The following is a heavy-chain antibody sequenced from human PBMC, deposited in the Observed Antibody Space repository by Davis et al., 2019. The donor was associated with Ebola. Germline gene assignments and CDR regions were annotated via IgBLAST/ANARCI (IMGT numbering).Heavy chain of an antibody. CDR3: AREGRDCTNGVCYIGYYYYGMDV. J-gene: IGHJ6*04. Sequence: MPSETLSLTCTVSGGSISSGGYYWSWIRQHPGKGLEWIGYIYYSGSTYYNPSLKSRVTISVDTSKNQFSLKLSSVTAADTAVYYCAREGRDCTNGVCYIGYYYYGMDVWGKGTTVTVSS. D-gene: IGHD2-8*01. CDR2: IYYSGST. V-gene: IGHV4-31*03. CDR1: GGSISSGGYY.